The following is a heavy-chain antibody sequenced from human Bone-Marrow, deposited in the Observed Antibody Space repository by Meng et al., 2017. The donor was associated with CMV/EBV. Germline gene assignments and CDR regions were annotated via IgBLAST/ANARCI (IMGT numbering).Heavy chain of an antibody. CDR3: ARDSRRSSGRGWFDFWSGMDV. J-gene: IGHJ6*02. V-gene: IGHV1-2*02. Sequence: ASVKVSCKVSGYTFTGFFLHWVRQAPGQGLEWMGWINFNGADTDYAQKFQGRVTMTRDTSISTAYMELSSLRSDDTAVYYCARDSRRSSGRGWFDFWSGMDVWGRGTTVTVSS. D-gene: IGHD3-3*01. CDR1: GYTFTGFF. CDR2: INFNGADT.